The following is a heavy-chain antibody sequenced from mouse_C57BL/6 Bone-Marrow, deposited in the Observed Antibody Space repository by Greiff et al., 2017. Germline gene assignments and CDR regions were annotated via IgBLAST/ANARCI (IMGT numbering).Heavy chain of an antibody. Sequence: QVQLQQPGAELVMPGASVKLSCKASGYTFTSYWMHWVKQRPGQGLEWIGEIDPSDSYTNYNQKFKGKSTLTVDKSSSTAYMQLSSLTSEDSAVYYCARSGQLRPYYFDYWGQGTTLTVSS. CDR2: IDPSDSYT. CDR3: ARSGQLRPYYFDY. CDR1: GYTFTSYW. D-gene: IGHD3-2*02. J-gene: IGHJ2*01. V-gene: IGHV1-69*01.